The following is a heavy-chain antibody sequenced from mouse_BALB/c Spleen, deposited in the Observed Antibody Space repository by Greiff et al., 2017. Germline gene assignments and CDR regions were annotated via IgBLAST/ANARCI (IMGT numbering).Heavy chain of an antibody. CDR3: ARSLYYDYGPDY. CDR2: IDPANGNT. J-gene: IGHJ2*01. D-gene: IGHD2-4*01. CDR1: GFNIKDTY. Sequence: VQLKQSGAELVKPGASVKLSCTASGFNIKDTYMHWVKQRPEQGLEWIGRIDPANGNTKYDPKFQGKATITADTSSNTAYLQLSSLTSEDTAVYYCARSLYYDYGPDYWGQGTTLTVSS. V-gene: IGHV14-3*02.